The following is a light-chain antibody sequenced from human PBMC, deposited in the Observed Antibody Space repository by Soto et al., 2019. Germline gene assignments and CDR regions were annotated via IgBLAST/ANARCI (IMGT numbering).Light chain of an antibody. V-gene: IGKV3-20*01. J-gene: IGKJ1*01. CDR2: DAS. CDR1: QSVSSSY. CDR3: QHYDRAPMWT. Sequence: EIVLTQSPGTLSLSPGERATLSCRASQSVSSSYLAWYQQKPGQAPRLLISDASYRATGIPARFSGSGSGTDFTLTISRLDPEDFAVYYCQHYDRAPMWTFGQGTKVDIK.